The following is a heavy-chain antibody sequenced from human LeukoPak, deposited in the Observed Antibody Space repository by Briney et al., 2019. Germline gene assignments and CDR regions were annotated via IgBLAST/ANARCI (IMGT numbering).Heavy chain of an antibody. D-gene: IGHD3-10*01. J-gene: IGHJ3*01. V-gene: IGHV3-9*01. Sequence: GGSLRLSCAGSGFTFDDYAMHWVRQAPGKGLEWVSGISWNSGSIGYADSVKGRFTISRGNAKNSLYLQMNSLRAEDTALYYCAKRDYYGSGSPPGAFDFWGQGTMVTVSS. CDR1: GFTFDDYA. CDR3: AKRDYYGSGSPPGAFDF. CDR2: ISWNSGSI.